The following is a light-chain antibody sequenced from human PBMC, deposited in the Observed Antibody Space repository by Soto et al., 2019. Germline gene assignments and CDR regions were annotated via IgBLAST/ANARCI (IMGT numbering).Light chain of an antibody. CDR2: AAS. Sequence: DVHITQSPSSVSGSAGDRVTITCRASQDISSWLAWYQQKPGKAPKLLIYAASSLQSGVPSRFSGSGSGTDFTLTISSLQPEDFATYYCQQANSFPITFGQGTRLEIK. J-gene: IGKJ5*01. CDR1: QDISSW. CDR3: QQANSFPIT. V-gene: IGKV1-12*01.